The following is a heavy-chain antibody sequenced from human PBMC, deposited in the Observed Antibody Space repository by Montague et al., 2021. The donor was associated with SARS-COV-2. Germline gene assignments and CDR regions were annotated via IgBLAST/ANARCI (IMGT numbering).Heavy chain of an antibody. CDR3: ARVYTVTYYFDY. CDR1: GGSISSGNYY. D-gene: IGHD4-17*01. J-gene: IGHJ4*02. V-gene: IGHV4-61*01. CDR2: IYHGGST. Sequence: SETLSLTCTVSGGSISSGNYYWSWIRQPPGKGLEWIGLIYHGGSTNYNPSLKSRVTISVDTSKNQFSLKLSSVTAADTAVYYCARVYTVTYYFDYWGRGTLVTVSS.